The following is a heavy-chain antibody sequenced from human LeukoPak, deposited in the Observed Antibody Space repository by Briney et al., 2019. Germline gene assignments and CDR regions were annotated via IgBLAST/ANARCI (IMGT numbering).Heavy chain of an antibody. CDR3: AKGGYDSSGYYYVFRFDY. Sequence: TGGSLRLSCAASGFTFSSYGMSWVRQATGKGLEWVSAISGSGGSTYYADSVKGRFTISRDNSKNTLYLQMNSLRAEDTAVYYCAKGGYDSSGYYYVFRFDYWGQGTLVTVSS. CDR1: GFTFSSYG. V-gene: IGHV3-23*01. CDR2: ISGSGGST. J-gene: IGHJ4*02. D-gene: IGHD3-22*01.